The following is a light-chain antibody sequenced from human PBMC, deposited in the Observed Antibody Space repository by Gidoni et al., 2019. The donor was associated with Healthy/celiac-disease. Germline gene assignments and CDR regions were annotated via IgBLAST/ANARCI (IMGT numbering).Light chain of an antibody. CDR3: QQYGSSRWT. CDR1: QSVSSSY. V-gene: IGKV3-20*01. CDR2: GAS. Sequence: LSCRASQSVSSSYLAWYQQKPGQAPRLLIYGASSRATGIPDRFSGSGSGTDFTLTISRLEPEDFAVYYCQQYGSSRWTFGQGTKVEIK. J-gene: IGKJ1*01.